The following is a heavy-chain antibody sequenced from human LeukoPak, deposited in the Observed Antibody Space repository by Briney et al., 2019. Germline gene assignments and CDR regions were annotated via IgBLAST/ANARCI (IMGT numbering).Heavy chain of an antibody. Sequence: KASETLSLTCAVYGGSFCGYYWSWIRQPPGKGLEWIGEINHSGSTNYNPSLKSRVTISVDTSKNQFSLKLSSVTAADTAVYYCALPGIAAADYYYGMDVWGQGTTVTVSS. CDR3: ALPGIAAADYYYGMDV. CDR1: GGSFCGYY. V-gene: IGHV4-34*01. J-gene: IGHJ6*02. D-gene: IGHD6-13*01. CDR2: INHSGST.